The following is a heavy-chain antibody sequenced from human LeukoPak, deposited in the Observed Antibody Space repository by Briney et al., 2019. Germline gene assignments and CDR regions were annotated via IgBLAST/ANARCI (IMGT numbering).Heavy chain of an antibody. Sequence: EASVKVSCKASGYTFTSYDINWVRQATGQGLEWMGWMNPNSGNTGYAQKFQGRVTITRNTSISTAYMELSSLRSEDTAVYYCARSSGWTHFDYWGQGTLVSVSS. D-gene: IGHD6-19*01. V-gene: IGHV1-8*03. J-gene: IGHJ4*02. CDR3: ARSSGWTHFDY. CDR2: MNPNSGNT. CDR1: GYTFTSYD.